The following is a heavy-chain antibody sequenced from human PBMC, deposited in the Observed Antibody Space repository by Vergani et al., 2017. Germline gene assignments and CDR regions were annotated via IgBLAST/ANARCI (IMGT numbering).Heavy chain of an antibody. CDR1: GFTFSSYA. J-gene: IGHJ4*02. CDR3: AKDLLVVHARDY. V-gene: IGHV3-23*04. Sequence: VQLVESGGGVVQPGRSLRLSCAASGFTFSSYAMSWVRQAPGKGLEWVSAISGSGGSTYYADSVKGRFTISRDNSKNTLYLQMNSLRDEDTAVYYCAKDLLVVHARDYWGQGTLVTVSS. D-gene: IGHD2-8*01. CDR2: ISGSGGST.